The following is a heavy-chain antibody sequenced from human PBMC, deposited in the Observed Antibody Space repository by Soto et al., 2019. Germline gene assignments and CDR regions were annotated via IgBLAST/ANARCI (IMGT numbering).Heavy chain of an antibody. CDR1: GGSISSGDYY. CDR2: IYYSGST. V-gene: IGHV4-30-4*01. Sequence: QVQLQESGPGLVKPSQTLSLTCTVSGGSISSGDYYWSWIRQPPGKGLEWIGYIYYSGSTYYNPYLKSRVTISVDTSKNQFSLKLSSVTAADTAVYYCARGGENYYDSSGYYYDPYNWFDPWGQGTLVTVSS. J-gene: IGHJ5*02. D-gene: IGHD3-22*01. CDR3: ARGGENYYDSSGYYYDPYNWFDP.